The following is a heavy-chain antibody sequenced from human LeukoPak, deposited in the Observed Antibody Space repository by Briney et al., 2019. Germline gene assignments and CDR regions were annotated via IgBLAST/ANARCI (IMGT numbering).Heavy chain of an antibody. V-gene: IGHV4-39*01. CDR2: MYYSGNT. Sequence: SETLSLTCTVSGGSISRSTYYWGWLRQPPGKGLEWIGSMYYSGNTYYNPSLKSRVTISVDTSKNQFSLKLSSVTAADTALYYCARHDSSGPYNAFDIWGQGTMVTVSS. D-gene: IGHD3-22*01. CDR3: ARHDSSGPYNAFDI. CDR1: GGSISRSTYY. J-gene: IGHJ3*02.